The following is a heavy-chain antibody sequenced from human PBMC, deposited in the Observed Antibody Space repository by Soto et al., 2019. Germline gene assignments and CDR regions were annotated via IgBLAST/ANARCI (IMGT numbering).Heavy chain of an antibody. D-gene: IGHD1-1*01. CDR2: TGGSGDST. V-gene: IGHV3-23*01. CDR3: AILERRTDTIVQYRFDY. CDR1: GFTFSSYA. J-gene: IGHJ4*02. Sequence: GGSLSLSCAASGFTFSSYAMSWVRQAPGKGLEWVSATGGSGDSTYYADSVKGRFTISRDNSKNTLYLQMNSLRAEDTAVYYCAILERRTDTIVQYRFDYWGQGTLVTVSS.